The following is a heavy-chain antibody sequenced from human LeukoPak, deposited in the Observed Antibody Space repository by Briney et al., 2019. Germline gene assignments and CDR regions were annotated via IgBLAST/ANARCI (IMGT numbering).Heavy chain of an antibody. V-gene: IGHV3-23*01. Sequence: GGSLRLSCAASGFTFSSYAMSWVRQAPGKGLEWVSAISGSGGSTYYADSVKGRFTISRDNSKNTLYLQMNSLRAEDTAVYHCAKEPYGSGSYFIDYWGQGTLVTVSS. D-gene: IGHD3-10*01. CDR3: AKEPYGSGSYFIDY. CDR2: ISGSGGST. CDR1: GFTFSSYA. J-gene: IGHJ4*02.